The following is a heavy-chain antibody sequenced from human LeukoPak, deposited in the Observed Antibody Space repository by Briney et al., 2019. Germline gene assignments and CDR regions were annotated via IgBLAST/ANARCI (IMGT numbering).Heavy chain of an antibody. J-gene: IGHJ4*02. D-gene: IGHD4-11*01. CDR1: GFIFSSYA. CDR3: ARENDYSNYEIDY. Sequence: GGSLRLSCAGSGFIFSSYAMSWVRQAPGKGLEWISGISGDGDSRYYADSVMGRFTISRDNSKNTLYLQMNSLRAEDTAVYYCARENDYSNYEIDYWGQGTLVTVSS. CDR2: ISGDGDSR. V-gene: IGHV3-23*01.